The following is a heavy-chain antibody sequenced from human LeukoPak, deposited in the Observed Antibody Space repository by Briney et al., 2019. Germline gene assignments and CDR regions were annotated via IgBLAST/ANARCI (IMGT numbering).Heavy chain of an antibody. CDR1: GGTFSSYA. CDR2: IIPIFGTA. Sequence: SVKVSCKASGGTFSSYAISWVRQAPGQGLEWMGGIIPIFGTANYAQKFQGRVTITADESTSTAYMELSSLRSEDTAVYYCARGLLGYYDFWSGRHDAFDIWGQGTMVTVSS. J-gene: IGHJ3*02. D-gene: IGHD3-3*01. V-gene: IGHV1-69*01. CDR3: ARGLLGYYDFWSGRHDAFDI.